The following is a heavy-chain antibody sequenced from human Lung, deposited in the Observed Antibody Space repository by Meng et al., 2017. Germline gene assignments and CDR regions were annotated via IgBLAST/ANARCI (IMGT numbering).Heavy chain of an antibody. CDR2: INHSGST. V-gene: IGHV4-34*02. Sequence: QVQLQQWGAGLLKPSETLSLTCVGSGGSFSDYYWSWIRQSPGKGLEWIGEINHSGSTNYNPSLERRATISVDTSQNNLSLKLSSVTAADSAVYYCARGPTTMAHDFDYWGQGTLVTVSS. J-gene: IGHJ4*02. D-gene: IGHD4-11*01. CDR1: GGSFSDYY. CDR3: ARGPTTMAHDFDY.